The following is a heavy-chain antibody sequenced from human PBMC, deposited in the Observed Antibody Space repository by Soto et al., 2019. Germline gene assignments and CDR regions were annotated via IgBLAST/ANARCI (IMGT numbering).Heavy chain of an antibody. J-gene: IGHJ4*02. V-gene: IGHV3-15*01. CDR2: VKSKTGGGTI. CDR1: GFTFTNAW. Sequence: EVQLVESGGGLVKPGGSLRLSCAASGFTFTNAWMTWVRQAPGKGLEWVGRVKSKTGGGTIDYAAPVKDRFTISRDDSKNTLYLQMNSLKTEDTAVYYCIGTYSGSSMRFDYWGQGTLVTVSS. D-gene: IGHD5-12*01. CDR3: IGTYSGSSMRFDY.